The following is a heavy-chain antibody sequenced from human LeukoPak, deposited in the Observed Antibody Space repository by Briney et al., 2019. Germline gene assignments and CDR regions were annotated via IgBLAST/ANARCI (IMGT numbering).Heavy chain of an antibody. D-gene: IGHD2/OR15-2a*01. CDR1: GYTFTGYY. V-gene: IGHV1-2*02. J-gene: IGHJ5*02. Sequence: ASVKVSCKASGYTFTGYYMHWVRQAPGQGLEWMGWINPNSGGTNYAQKFQGRVTMTRDTSISTAYMELSRLRSDDTAVYYCARVGVKYYNWFDPWGQGTLVTVSS. CDR3: ARVGVKYYNWFDP. CDR2: INPNSGGT.